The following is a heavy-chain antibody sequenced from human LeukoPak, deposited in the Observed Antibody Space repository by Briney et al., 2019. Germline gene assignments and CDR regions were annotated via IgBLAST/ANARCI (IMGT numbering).Heavy chain of an antibody. V-gene: IGHV3-43*02. Sequence: GGSLRLSCAVSGFTFDDYAMHWVRQAPGKGLEWVSLISGDGSSRYYAGSVKGRFTVSRDNSKNSLYLQMNRLRTEDTAFYYCAKGADPLTWRMMTVAGTRFDFWGQGTLVTVSS. CDR3: AKGADPLTWRMMTVAGTRFDF. D-gene: IGHD6-19*01. CDR2: ISGDGSSR. J-gene: IGHJ4*02. CDR1: GFTFDDYA.